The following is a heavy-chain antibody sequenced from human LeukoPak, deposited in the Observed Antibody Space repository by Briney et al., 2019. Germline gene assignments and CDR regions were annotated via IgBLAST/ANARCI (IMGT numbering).Heavy chain of an antibody. CDR1: GFTFDSYT. CDR3: ARAGIAYYDVDY. CDR2: ISSSSTFI. D-gene: IGHD3-22*01. Sequence: GGSLRLSCAASGFTFDSYTMNWVRQAPGKGLEWVSSISSSSTFINYADSVKGRFTISRDNAENSLYLQMDSLRAEDTAFYYCARAGIAYYDVDYWGQGTLVTVSS. V-gene: IGHV3-21*01. J-gene: IGHJ4*02.